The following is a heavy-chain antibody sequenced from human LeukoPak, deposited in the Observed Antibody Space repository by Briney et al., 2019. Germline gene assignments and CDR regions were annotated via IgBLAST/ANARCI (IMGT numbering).Heavy chain of an antibody. CDR2: IYYSGST. Sequence: PSDTLSLTCTVSGGSISSYYWSWIRQPPGKGLQWIGYIYYSGSTIYNPSLKSRVTISVDTSKNQFSLKLSSVTAADTAVYYCASAKHSCSSGNWFDPWGQGTLVTVSS. CDR1: GGSISSYY. D-gene: IGHD6-6*01. J-gene: IGHJ5*02. V-gene: IGHV4-59*07. CDR3: ASAKHSCSSGNWFDP.